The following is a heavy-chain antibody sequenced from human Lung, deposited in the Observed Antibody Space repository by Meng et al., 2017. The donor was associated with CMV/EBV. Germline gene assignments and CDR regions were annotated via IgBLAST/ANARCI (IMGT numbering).Heavy chain of an antibody. D-gene: IGHD1-26*01. CDR1: GYTFTSYG. Sequence: ASXXVPXKASGYTFTSYGISWVRQAPGQGLEWMGWISAYNGNTNYAQKLQGRVTMTTDTSTSTAYMELRSLRSDDTAVYYCARGPYSGSYDFDYWGQGTLVTVSS. J-gene: IGHJ4*02. CDR2: ISAYNGNT. V-gene: IGHV1-18*01. CDR3: ARGPYSGSYDFDY.